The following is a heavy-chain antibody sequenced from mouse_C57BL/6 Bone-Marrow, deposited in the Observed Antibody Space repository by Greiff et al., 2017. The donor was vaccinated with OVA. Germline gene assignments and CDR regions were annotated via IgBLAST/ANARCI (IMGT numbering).Heavy chain of an antibody. CDR1: GYTFTDHT. V-gene: IGHV1-78*01. CDR2: IYPRDGST. Sequence: LQESDAELVKPGASVKIPCKVSGYTFTDHTIHWMKQRPEQGLEWIGYIYPRDGSTKYDEKFKGKATLTADKSSSTAYMQLNSLTSEDSAVYFCAREDIYYGNSAWFAYWGQGTLVTVSA. J-gene: IGHJ3*01. CDR3: AREDIYYGNSAWFAY. D-gene: IGHD2-1*01.